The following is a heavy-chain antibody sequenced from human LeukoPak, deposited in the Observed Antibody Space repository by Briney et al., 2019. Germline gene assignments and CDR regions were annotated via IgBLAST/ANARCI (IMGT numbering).Heavy chain of an antibody. CDR2: IYYSGST. CDR3: ARTTLTDDY. J-gene: IGHJ4*02. D-gene: IGHD1/OR15-1a*01. V-gene: IGHV4-59*05. Sequence: PSETLSLTCTVSGGTISSYYWNWIRQPPGKGLEWIGSIYYSGSTYYNPSLKSRVTISVDTSKNQFSLKLSSVTAADTAVYYCARTTLTDDYWGQGTLVTVSS. CDR1: GGTISSYY.